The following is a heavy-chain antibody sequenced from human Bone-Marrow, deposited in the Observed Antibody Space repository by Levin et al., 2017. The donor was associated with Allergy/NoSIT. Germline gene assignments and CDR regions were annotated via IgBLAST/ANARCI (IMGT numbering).Heavy chain of an antibody. CDR2: IHRDGRT. CDR3: ARMSGSDSS. J-gene: IGHJ5*02. D-gene: IGHD1-26*01. CDR1: GFTVSNHY. V-gene: IGHV3-66*01. Sequence: GESLKISCAASGFTVSNHYLTWVRQAPGKGLEWVSYIHRDGRTYYAASAKGRFTISRDNSKNTVFLQMDSLRVEDTAVYYCARMSGSDSSWGQGTLVTVSS.